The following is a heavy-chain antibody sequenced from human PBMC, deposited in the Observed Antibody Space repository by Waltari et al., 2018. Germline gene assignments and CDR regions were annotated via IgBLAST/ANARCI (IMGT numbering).Heavy chain of an antibody. J-gene: IGHJ4*02. V-gene: IGHV3-53*01. D-gene: IGHD3-16*01. CDR2: IYSGGST. CDR3: ARDPSGIALGY. Sequence: EVQLVESGGGLIQPGGSLRLSCAASGFTVSSNYMSWVRQAPGKGLEWVSVIYSGGSTYYADAVKGRFTISRDNSKNTLYLQMNSLRAEDTAVYYCARDPSGIALGYWGQGTLVTVSS. CDR1: GFTVSSNY.